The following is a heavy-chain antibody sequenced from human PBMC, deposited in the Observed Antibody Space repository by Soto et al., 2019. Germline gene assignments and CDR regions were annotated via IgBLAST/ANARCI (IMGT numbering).Heavy chain of an antibody. V-gene: IGHV3-30-3*01. Sequence: QVQLVESGGGVVQPGRSLRLSCAASGFTFSSYAMHWVRQAPGKGLEWVAVISYDGSNKYYADSVKGRFTISRDNSKNTLYRQMNSLRAEDTAVYYCARTLWRDDYNWGYFDLWGRGTLVTVSS. CDR3: ARTLWRDDYNWGYFDL. D-gene: IGHD4-4*01. CDR1: GFTFSSYA. J-gene: IGHJ2*01. CDR2: ISYDGSNK.